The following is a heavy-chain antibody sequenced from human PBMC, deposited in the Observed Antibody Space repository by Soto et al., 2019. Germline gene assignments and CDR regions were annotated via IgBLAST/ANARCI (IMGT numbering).Heavy chain of an antibody. CDR3: ATGVYYDSSGYYSPNWFDP. Sequence: SVKVSCKASGGTFSSYAISWVRQAPGQGLEWMGGIIPIFGTANYAQKFQGRVTMTEDTSTDTAYMELSSLRSEDTAVYYCATGVYYDSSGYYSPNWFDPWGQGTLVTVSS. CDR2: IIPIFGTA. CDR1: GGTFSSYA. V-gene: IGHV1-69*06. D-gene: IGHD3-22*01. J-gene: IGHJ5*02.